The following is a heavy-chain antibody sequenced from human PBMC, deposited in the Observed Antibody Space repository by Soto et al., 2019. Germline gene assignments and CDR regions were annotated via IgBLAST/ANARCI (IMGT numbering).Heavy chain of an antibody. Sequence: ASVKVSCKVSGYTLTELSMHWVRQAPGKGLEWMGGFDPEDGETIYAQKFQGRVTMTEDTSTDTAYMELSSLRSEDTAVYYCATARYYYDSSGYSPTSYYYYGMDVWGQGTPVTVSS. CDR3: ATARYYYDSSGYSPTSYYYYGMDV. J-gene: IGHJ6*02. D-gene: IGHD3-22*01. CDR2: FDPEDGET. CDR1: GYTLTELS. V-gene: IGHV1-24*01.